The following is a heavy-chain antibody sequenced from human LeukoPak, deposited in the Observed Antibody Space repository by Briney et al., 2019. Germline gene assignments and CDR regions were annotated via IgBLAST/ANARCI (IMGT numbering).Heavy chain of an antibody. V-gene: IGHV3-48*01. D-gene: IGHD6-25*01. CDR1: GFTFSSYS. CDR3: ARDFSIAANY. Sequence: GGPLRLSCAASGFTFSSYSMNWVRQAPGKGLEWVSYISSSSSTIYYADSVKGRFTISRDNAKNSLYLQMNSLRAEDTAVYYCARDFSIAANYWGQGTLVTVSS. CDR2: ISSSSSTI. J-gene: IGHJ4*02.